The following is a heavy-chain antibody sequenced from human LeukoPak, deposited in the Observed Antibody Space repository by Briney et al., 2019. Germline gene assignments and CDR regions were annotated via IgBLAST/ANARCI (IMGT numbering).Heavy chain of an antibody. D-gene: IGHD1-14*01. Sequence: GGSLRLSCVAFGFAVGSKYMSWVRQAPGKGLEWVSLIYSGGAIRYADSVKGRFTISRDSSKNTLFLQMNDLTVEDTARYYCARRPGNWGQGILVTVSS. CDR1: GFAVGSKY. CDR3: ARRPGN. V-gene: IGHV3-53*01. CDR2: IYSGGAI. J-gene: IGHJ4*02.